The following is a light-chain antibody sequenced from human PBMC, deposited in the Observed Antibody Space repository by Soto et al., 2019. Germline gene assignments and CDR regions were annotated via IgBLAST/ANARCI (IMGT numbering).Light chain of an antibody. CDR1: QTISSW. CDR3: QQLNSYHIT. CDR2: KAS. V-gene: IGKV1-5*03. Sequence: DIQMTQSPSTLSGSVGDRVTITCRASQTISSWLAWYQQKPGKAPKLLIYKASTLKSGVPSRFSGSGSGTEFTLTLSSLQPEDFATYYCQQLNSYHITFGQGTRLEIK. J-gene: IGKJ5*01.